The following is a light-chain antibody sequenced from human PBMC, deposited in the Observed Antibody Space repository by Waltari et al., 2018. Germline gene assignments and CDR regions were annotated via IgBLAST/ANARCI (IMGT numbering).Light chain of an antibody. CDR2: GAS. CDR1: QSVLYSSNNKTY. CDR3: HQYYSTPFT. V-gene: IGKV4-1*01. J-gene: IGKJ3*01. Sequence: DIVMTQSPDSLAVSLGERATINCKSSQSVLYSSNNKTYLAWYQQKPGQPPKLLIYGASTRESGVPDRFSGSESGTDFTLTISSLQAEDVAVYYCHQYYSTPFTFGPGTKVDIK.